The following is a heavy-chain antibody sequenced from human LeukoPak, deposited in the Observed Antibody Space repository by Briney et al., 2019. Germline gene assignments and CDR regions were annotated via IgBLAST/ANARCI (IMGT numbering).Heavy chain of an antibody. CDR1: GGSISSYY. Sequence: SETLSLTCTVSGGSISSYYWSWIRQPPGKGLEWIGYIYYSGGTNYNPSLKSRVTISVDTSKNQFSLKLSSVTAADTAVYYCARVTAKSYYYYYMDVWGKGTTVTVSS. CDR2: IYYSGGT. D-gene: IGHD2-21*02. V-gene: IGHV4-59*01. CDR3: ARVTAKSYYYYYMDV. J-gene: IGHJ6*03.